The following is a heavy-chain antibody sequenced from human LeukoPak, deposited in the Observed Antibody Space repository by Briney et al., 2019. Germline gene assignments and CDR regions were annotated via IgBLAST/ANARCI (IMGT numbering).Heavy chain of an antibody. D-gene: IGHD5/OR15-5a*01. V-gene: IGHV4-4*08. CDR2: IQNSAIYLAKI. CDR3: ARLSSNLYYSMDV. CDR1: GGSISSFY. J-gene: IGHJ6*02. Sequence: SETLSLTCAVSGGSISSFYWTWVRQPPGKGLEWVGYIQNSAIYLAKIQCNPSLPSRVSLSIDTTKNQNPLTVNSVTAADAAVDYCARLSSNLYYSMDVWGPGTAVTVSS.